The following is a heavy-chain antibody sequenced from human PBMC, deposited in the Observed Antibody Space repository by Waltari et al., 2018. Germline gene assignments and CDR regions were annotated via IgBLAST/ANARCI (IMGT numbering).Heavy chain of an antibody. CDR2: IYNSGST. J-gene: IGHJ6*02. CDR1: GGSINSSNW. Sequence: QVQLQESGPGLVKPSGTLSLTCAVSGGSINSSNWWSWVRQPPGKGLEGIGEIYNSGSTTYYPSLKSRATISLDKSKNQCSLKMNSVTAADTAVYYCAMTRGYSYGIYYYYDYGMDVWGHGTTVTVSS. D-gene: IGHD5-18*01. V-gene: IGHV4-4*02. CDR3: AMTRGYSYGIYYYYDYGMDV.